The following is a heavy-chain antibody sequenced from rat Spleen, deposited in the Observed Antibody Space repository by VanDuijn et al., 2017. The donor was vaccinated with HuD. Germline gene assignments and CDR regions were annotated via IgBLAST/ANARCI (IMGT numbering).Heavy chain of an antibody. CDR3: ARLSELRDYFDY. Sequence: EVHLVESGGGLVQPGRSLKLSCAASGFTFSDYGMAWVRQAPTKGLEWVATISYDGSSTYYRDSVKGRFTISRDNAKSTLYLQMDSLRSEDTATYYCARLSELRDYFDYWGQGVMVTVSS. D-gene: IGHD1-11*01. V-gene: IGHV5-29*01. CDR1: GFTFSDYG. J-gene: IGHJ2*01. CDR2: ISYDGSST.